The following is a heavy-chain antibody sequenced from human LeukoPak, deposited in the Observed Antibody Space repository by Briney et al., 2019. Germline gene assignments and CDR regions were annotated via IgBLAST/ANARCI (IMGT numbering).Heavy chain of an antibody. Sequence: GGSLRLSCAASGFTFSTYDLHWVRQTTGKGLEWVSATGTAGDTWYSGSVKGRFTISRENAKSSMYLQMNSLRAGGTAVYYCARQNRNGFDYWGQGTLVTVSS. CDR2: TGTAGDT. D-gene: IGHD2-8*01. CDR3: ARQNRNGFDY. V-gene: IGHV3-13*01. CDR1: GFTFSTYD. J-gene: IGHJ4*02.